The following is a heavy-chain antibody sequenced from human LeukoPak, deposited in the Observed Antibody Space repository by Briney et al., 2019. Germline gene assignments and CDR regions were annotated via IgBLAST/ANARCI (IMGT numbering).Heavy chain of an antibody. V-gene: IGHV4-34*01. Sequence: SETLSLTCAVYGGSFSGYYWSWIRQPPGKGLEWIGEINHSGSTNYNPSLKSRVTISVDTSKNQFSLKLSSVTAADTAVYYCARGHFGVVPYWGQGTPVTVSS. CDR3: ARGHFGVVPY. D-gene: IGHD3-3*01. J-gene: IGHJ4*02. CDR2: INHSGST. CDR1: GGSFSGYY.